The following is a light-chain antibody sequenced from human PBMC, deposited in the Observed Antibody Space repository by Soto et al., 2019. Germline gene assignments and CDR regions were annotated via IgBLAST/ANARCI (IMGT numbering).Light chain of an antibody. CDR3: QQYGYSPIT. V-gene: IGKV3-20*01. J-gene: IGKJ5*01. CDR2: AAS. CDR1: RGVSSNY. Sequence: IVLTQSPGTLSLSPGERATLSRRAGRGVSSNYLAWYQQKPGQAPRLLIYAASSRAPGIPDRFSGSGSGTDFTLTIDGLEPEDFVVYYCQQYGYSPITFGQGTRLEIK.